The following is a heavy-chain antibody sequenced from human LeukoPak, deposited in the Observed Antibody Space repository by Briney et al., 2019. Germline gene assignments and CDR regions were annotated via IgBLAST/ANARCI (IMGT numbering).Heavy chain of an antibody. D-gene: IGHD4-17*01. Sequence: GASVKVSCKASGGTFSSYAISWVRQAPGQGLEWMGGIIPIFGTANYAQKFQGRVTITADKSTSTAYMELSSLRSEDTAVYYCARTTTANYYYYYYMDVWGKGTTVTVSS. V-gene: IGHV1-69*06. CDR3: ARTTTANYYYYYYMDV. CDR1: GGTFSSYA. CDR2: IIPIFGTA. J-gene: IGHJ6*03.